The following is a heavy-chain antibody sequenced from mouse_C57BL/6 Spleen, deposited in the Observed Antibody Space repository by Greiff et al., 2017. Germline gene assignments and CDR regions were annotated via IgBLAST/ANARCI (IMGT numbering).Heavy chain of an antibody. CDR3: ARKIRFGGFDY. J-gene: IGHJ2*01. V-gene: IGHV1-42*01. CDR1: GYSFTGYY. CDR2: INPSTGGT. Sequence: EVKLVESGPELVKPGASVKISCKASGYSFTGYYMNWVKQSPEKSLEWIGEINPSTGGTTYNQKLKAKATLTVDKSSSTAYMQLKSLTSEDSAVYYCARKIRFGGFDYWGQGTTLTVSS.